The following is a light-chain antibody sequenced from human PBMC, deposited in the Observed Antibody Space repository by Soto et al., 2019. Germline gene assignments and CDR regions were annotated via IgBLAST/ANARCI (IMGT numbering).Light chain of an antibody. V-gene: IGLV2-14*03. CDR1: RSDIGAYNF. J-gene: IGLJ2*01. Sequence: QSALTQPASVSGSPGQSITITCTGTRSDIGAYNFVSWYQQHPGEGPKLMLYDVSIRPSGVSNRFSGSKSGNTASLTISGLQAEDEADYYGTSWTTSTTMIFGGGTKLTVL. CDR2: DVS. CDR3: TSWTTSTTMI.